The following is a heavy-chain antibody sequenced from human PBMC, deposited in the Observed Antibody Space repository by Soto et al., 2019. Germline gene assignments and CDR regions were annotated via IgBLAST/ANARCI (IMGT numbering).Heavy chain of an antibody. Sequence: LSLTCAVYGGSFSGYYWSWIRQPPGKGLEWIGEINHSGSTNYNPSLKSRVTISVDTSKNQFSLKLSSVTAADTAVYYCARSEVYGRYYYYYYGMDVWGQGTTVTVSS. J-gene: IGHJ6*02. CDR2: INHSGST. V-gene: IGHV4-34*01. CDR3: ARSEVYGRYYYYYYGMDV. CDR1: GGSFSGYY. D-gene: IGHD3-10*01.